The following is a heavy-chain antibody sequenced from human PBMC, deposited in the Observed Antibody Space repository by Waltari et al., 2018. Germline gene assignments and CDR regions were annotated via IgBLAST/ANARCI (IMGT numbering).Heavy chain of an antibody. Sequence: QLQLQESGPGLMKPSETLSLTCTVSGGSISRSSYYWGWIRQSPGKGLEWIASIYYTGTTYYNPTLESRVTISGDTSKNQFSLRLSSVTAADTAMYYCARHWKRNGYRFDPWGQGTLVTVSS. J-gene: IGHJ5*02. CDR3: ARHWKRNGYRFDP. V-gene: IGHV4-39*01. CDR1: GGSISRSSYY. CDR2: IYYTGTT. D-gene: IGHD5-12*01.